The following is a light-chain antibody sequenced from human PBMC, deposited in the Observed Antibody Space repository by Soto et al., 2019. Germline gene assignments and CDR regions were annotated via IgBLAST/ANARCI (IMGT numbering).Light chain of an antibody. J-gene: IGKJ2*01. CDR3: QQYGSSPPYT. V-gene: IGKV3-20*01. CDR1: QSVSSSY. Sequence: EIVLTQSPGTLSLSPGERATLSCRASQSVSSSYLAWYQQKPGQAPRLLIYGASSRATGIPDRFSGSGSGTDFPLTISRLEPEDFAVYYCQQYGSSPPYTFGQAAKLEIK. CDR2: GAS.